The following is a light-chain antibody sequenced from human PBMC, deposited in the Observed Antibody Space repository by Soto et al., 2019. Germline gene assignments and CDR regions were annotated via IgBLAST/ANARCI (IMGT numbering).Light chain of an antibody. Sequence: DIQMTQSPSSLSASVGDRVTITCRASQSISTSLCWFQQKPGRAPKLLISDASTLQSGVPSRFSGSGFGTDFTLTISSLQPEDFAAYYCQHYNSYSEAFGQGTKVELK. V-gene: IGKV1-39*01. CDR3: QHYNSYSEA. J-gene: IGKJ1*01. CDR1: QSISTS. CDR2: DAS.